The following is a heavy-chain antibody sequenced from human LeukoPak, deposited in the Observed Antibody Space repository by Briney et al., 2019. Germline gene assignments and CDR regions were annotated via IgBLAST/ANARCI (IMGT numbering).Heavy chain of an antibody. J-gene: IGHJ4*02. CDR3: ARDRQYCSSTSCYQSRYNWNYAGGYFDY. D-gene: IGHD2-2*01. Sequence: SETLSLTCAVYGGSFGGYYWSWIRQPPGKGLEWIGEINHSGSTNYNPSPKSRVTISVDTSKNQFSLKLSSVTAADTAVYYCARDRQYCSSTSCYQSRYNWNYAGGYFDYWGQGTLVTVSS. V-gene: IGHV4-34*01. CDR1: GGSFGGYY. CDR2: INHSGST.